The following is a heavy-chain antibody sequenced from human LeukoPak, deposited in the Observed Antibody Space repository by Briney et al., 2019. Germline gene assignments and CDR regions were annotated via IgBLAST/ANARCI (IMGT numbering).Heavy chain of an antibody. D-gene: IGHD3-22*01. CDR2: ISSSSSYI. V-gene: IGHV3-21*01. CDR3: ARVGPFIYYYDSSGYSPSGNDAFDI. J-gene: IGHJ3*02. Sequence: GGSLRLSCAASGFTFSSYIMNWVRQAPGKGLEWVSSISSSSSYIYYADSVKGRFTISRDNAKNSLYLQMNSLRDEDTAVYYCARVGPFIYYYDSSGYSPSGNDAFDIWGQGTMVTVSS. CDR1: GFTFSSYI.